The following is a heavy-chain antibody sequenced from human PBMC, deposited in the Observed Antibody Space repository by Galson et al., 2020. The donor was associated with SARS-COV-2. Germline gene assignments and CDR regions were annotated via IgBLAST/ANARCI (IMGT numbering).Heavy chain of an antibody. Sequence: GESLKISCAASGFTFSSYGMHWVRQAPGKGLEWVAVISYDGSNKYYADSVKGRFTISRDNSKNTLYLQMNSLRAEDTAVYYCAKGPKGGYNWNYGAYYYYYMDVWGKGTTVTVSS. D-gene: IGHD1-7*01. V-gene: IGHV3-30*18. CDR3: AKGPKGGYNWNYGAYYYYYMDV. J-gene: IGHJ6*03. CDR2: ISYDGSNK. CDR1: GFTFSSYG.